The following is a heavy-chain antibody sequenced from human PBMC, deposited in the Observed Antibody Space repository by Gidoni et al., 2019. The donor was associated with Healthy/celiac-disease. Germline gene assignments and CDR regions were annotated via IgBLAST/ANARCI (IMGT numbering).Heavy chain of an antibody. CDR3: AKGDPYVPPEQWLESPRGRGTYYFDY. CDR1: GSPFSTHA. D-gene: IGHD6-19*01. CDR2: VSGSGGST. Sequence: EVQLLESGGGLVRHGGALRFPCAAPGSPFSTHAIILVRQGHGKGLALVAAVSGSGGSTYYADSVKDRFTISRDNSKNTLYLQMNSLRAEETAVDYCAKGDPYVPPEQWLESPRGRGTYYFDYWGQGTLVTVSS. V-gene: IGHV3-23*01. J-gene: IGHJ4*02.